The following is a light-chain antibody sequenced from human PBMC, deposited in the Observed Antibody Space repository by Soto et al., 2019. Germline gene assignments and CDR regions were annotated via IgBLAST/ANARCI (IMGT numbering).Light chain of an antibody. CDR2: AAS. CDR3: QQYNNWIT. J-gene: IGKJ5*01. CDR1: QSISIN. Sequence: EIVLTQSPAALCVCTGESAILSCRASQSISINLACYQQKPGQAPRLLIYAASNRATGVPARFSGSWSGTEFTLTISSLQSEDFAVYYCQQYNNWITFGQGTRLEFK. V-gene: IGKV3-15*01.